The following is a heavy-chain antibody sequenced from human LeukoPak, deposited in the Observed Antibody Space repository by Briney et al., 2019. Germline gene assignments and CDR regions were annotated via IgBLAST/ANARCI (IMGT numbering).Heavy chain of an antibody. J-gene: IGHJ4*02. CDR3: ARGNPYDSSGYVDY. CDR1: GGSFSGYY. CDR2: INHSGST. V-gene: IGHV4-34*01. Sequence: SETLSLTCAVCGGSFSGYYWSWIRQPPGKGLEWIGEINHSGSTNYNPSLKSRVTISVDTSKNQFSLKLSSVTVADTAVYYCARGNPYDSSGYVDYWGQGTLVTVSS. D-gene: IGHD3-22*01.